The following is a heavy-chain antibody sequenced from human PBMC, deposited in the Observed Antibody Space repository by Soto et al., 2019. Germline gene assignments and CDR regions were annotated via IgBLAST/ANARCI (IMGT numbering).Heavy chain of an antibody. CDR3: VSWVSAHFDY. CDR2: IDSTGANT. Sequence: GGSLRLSCVVSRYTFKSHGLSWVRQAPGKGLEWVSTIDSTGANTHYADSVRGRFTISRDNSRNTLHLQMHDLRADDTALYYCVSWVSAHFDYWGQGTLVTVSS. J-gene: IGHJ4*02. D-gene: IGHD3-16*01. CDR1: RYTFKSHG. V-gene: IGHV3-23*01.